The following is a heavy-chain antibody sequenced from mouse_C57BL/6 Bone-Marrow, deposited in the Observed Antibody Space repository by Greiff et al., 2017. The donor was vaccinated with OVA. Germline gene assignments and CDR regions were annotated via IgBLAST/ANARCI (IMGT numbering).Heavy chain of an antibody. Sequence: EVQLQESGPELVKPGASVKISCKASGYSFTGYYMNWVKQSPEKSLEWIGEINPSTGGTTYNQKFKAKATLTVDKSSSTAYMQLKSLTSEDSAVYYCARKGGVLFAYWGQGTLVTVSA. J-gene: IGHJ3*01. CDR2: INPSTGGT. CDR3: ARKGGVLFAY. V-gene: IGHV1-42*01. CDR1: GYSFTGYY.